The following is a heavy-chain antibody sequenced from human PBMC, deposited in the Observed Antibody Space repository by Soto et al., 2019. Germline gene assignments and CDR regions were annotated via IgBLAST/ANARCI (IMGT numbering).Heavy chain of an antibody. V-gene: IGHV4-34*01. J-gene: IGHJ5*02. D-gene: IGHD3-3*01. CDR2: INHSGST. CDR1: GGSFSGYY. CDR3: ARGGLWSGYLRSAGRWFDP. Sequence: SETLSLTCAVYGGSFSGYYWSWIRQPPGKGLEWIGEINHSGSTNYNPSLKSRVTISVDTSKNQFSLKLSSVTAADTAVYYCARGGLWSGYLRSAGRWFDPWGQGTLVTVSS.